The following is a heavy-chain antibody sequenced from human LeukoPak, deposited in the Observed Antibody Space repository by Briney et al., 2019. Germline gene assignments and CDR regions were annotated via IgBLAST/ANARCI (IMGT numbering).Heavy chain of an antibody. CDR3: ARDTPGGYDFWWFDP. Sequence: SETLSLTCSVSGGSVSSNSNYWSWIRQPPGKGLEWIGYNTYFGSASYNPSLKSRVTISVDTSKNQFSLKLSAVTAADTAVYYCARDTPGGYDFWWFDPWGQGTLVTVSS. V-gene: IGHV4-61*01. CDR2: NTYFGSA. D-gene: IGHD5-12*01. J-gene: IGHJ5*02. CDR1: GGSVSSNSNY.